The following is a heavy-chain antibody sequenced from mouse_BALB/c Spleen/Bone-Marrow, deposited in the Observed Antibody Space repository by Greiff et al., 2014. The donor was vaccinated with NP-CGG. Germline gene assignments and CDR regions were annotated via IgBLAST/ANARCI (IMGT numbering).Heavy chain of an antibody. CDR2: IDPANGNV. CDR3: TRNGNNVNYSMVY. V-gene: IGHV14-3*02. Sequence: VQLQQSGAELVKPGASVRLSCTTSGFNFKDTFVHWVRQRPAQGLEWIGRIDPANGNVKNGPQFQAKATITAEISSNTAHLQLSSLTSEDTAVYYCTRNGNNVNYSMVYWGQGTSVTVSS. D-gene: IGHD2-1*01. J-gene: IGHJ4*01. CDR1: GFNFKDTF.